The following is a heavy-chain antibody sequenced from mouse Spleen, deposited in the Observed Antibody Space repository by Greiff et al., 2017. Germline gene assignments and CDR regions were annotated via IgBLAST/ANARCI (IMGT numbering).Heavy chain of an antibody. D-gene: IGHD1-1*01. CDR3: ARFYGAFDY. CDR2: INPGSGGT. J-gene: IGHJ2*01. Sequence: QVQLKQSGAELVRPGTSVKVSCKASGYAFTNYLIEWVKQRPGQGLEWIGVINPGSGGTDYNEKFKGKATLTADKSSSTAYMQLSSLTSEDSAVYFCARFYGAFDYWGQGTTLTVSS. CDR1: GYAFTNYL. V-gene: IGHV1-54*01.